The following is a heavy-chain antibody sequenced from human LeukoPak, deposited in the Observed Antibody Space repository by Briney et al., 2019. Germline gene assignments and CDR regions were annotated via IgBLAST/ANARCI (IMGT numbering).Heavy chain of an antibody. Sequence: GGSLRLSCVVSGFNFDNFAMHWVRQPLGKGLEWVAVISHDARTKYYADSMKGRITISRDNSKNTLFLQMNNLRTEDTAVYFCARPSPPGDGYNPPDHWGQGTLVTVSS. CDR3: ARPSPPGDGYNPPDH. D-gene: IGHD5-24*01. V-gene: IGHV3-30*04. J-gene: IGHJ5*02. CDR2: ISHDARTK. CDR1: GFNFDNFA.